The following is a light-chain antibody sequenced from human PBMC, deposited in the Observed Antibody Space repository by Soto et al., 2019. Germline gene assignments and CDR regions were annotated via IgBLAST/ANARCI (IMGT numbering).Light chain of an antibody. V-gene: IGLV2-14*01. Sequence: QSALTQPASVSGSPGQSITISCTGTSSDVGGYNYVSWYQQHPGKAPKLMIYDGSNRPSGVSQRFSGSKSGNTASLTISGLQAEDADDYYCSSYTSSSALLDVFGTGTKLTVL. CDR2: DGS. J-gene: IGLJ1*01. CDR3: SSYTSSSALLDV. CDR1: SSDVGGYNY.